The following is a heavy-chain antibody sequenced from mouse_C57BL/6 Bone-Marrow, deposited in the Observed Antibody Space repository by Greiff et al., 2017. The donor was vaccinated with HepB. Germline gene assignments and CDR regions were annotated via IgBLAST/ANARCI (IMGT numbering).Heavy chain of an antibody. D-gene: IGHD3-2*02. CDR1: GYTFTSYW. Sequence: QVQLQQPGAELVKPGASVKLSCKASGYTFTSYWMHWVKQRPGQGLEWIGMIHPNSGSTNYNEKFKSKATLTEDKSSSTAYMQLSSLTSEDSAVYYGARSRQLRLRFAYWGQGTLVTVSA. CDR3: ARSRQLRLRFAY. V-gene: IGHV1-64*01. CDR2: IHPNSGST. J-gene: IGHJ3*01.